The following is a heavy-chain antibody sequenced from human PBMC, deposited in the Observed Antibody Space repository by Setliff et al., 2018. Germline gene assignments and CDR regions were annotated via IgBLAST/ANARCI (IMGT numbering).Heavy chain of an antibody. CDR2: ISPHTGNT. D-gene: IGHD2-8*01. CDR1: GYTFNDYG. Sequence: GASVKVSCKTSGYTFNDYGIAWVRQAPGQGLEWMGWISPHTGNTYYTPKLHSRVTLTTDTSASTAYMELRSLGSDDTAVYYCSRLVRFCTRTACQRLSGGEFWGQGTLVTVSS. J-gene: IGHJ4*02. V-gene: IGHV1-18*01. CDR3: SRLVRFCTRTACQRLSGGEF.